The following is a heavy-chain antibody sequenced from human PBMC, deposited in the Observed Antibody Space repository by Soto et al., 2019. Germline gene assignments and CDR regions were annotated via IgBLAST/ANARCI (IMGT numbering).Heavy chain of an antibody. Sequence: EVQLVETGGGLIQPGGSLRLSCAASGFTVSSNYMSWVRQAPGKGLEWVSVIYSGGSTYYADSVKGRFTISRDNSKNTLXXXXNSLRXXXXXXXXXXXXXXXXXGXYFDYWGQGTLVTVSS. V-gene: IGHV3-53*02. D-gene: IGHD6-13*01. CDR1: GFTVSSNY. CDR3: XXXXXXXXGXYFDY. J-gene: IGHJ4*02. CDR2: IYSGGST.